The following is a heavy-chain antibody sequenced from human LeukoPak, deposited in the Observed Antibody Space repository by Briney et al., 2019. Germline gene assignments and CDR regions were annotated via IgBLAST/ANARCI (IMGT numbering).Heavy chain of an antibody. Sequence: ASVKVSCKASGNTFTRYAMHWVRQAPGQRLEWMGWINAGNGNTKYSQKLQGRVTMTTDTSTSTAYTELRSLRSDDTAVYYCARTIAAAGAYYYYYGMDVWGQGTTVTVSS. CDR2: INAGNGNT. CDR1: GNTFTRYA. J-gene: IGHJ6*02. V-gene: IGHV1-3*01. D-gene: IGHD6-13*01. CDR3: ARTIAAAGAYYYYYGMDV.